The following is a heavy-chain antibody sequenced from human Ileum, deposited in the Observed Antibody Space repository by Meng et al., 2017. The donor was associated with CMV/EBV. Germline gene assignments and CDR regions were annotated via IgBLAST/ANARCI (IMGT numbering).Heavy chain of an antibody. CDR3: VRHVVAASFDY. V-gene: IGHV4-30-4*08. CDR1: DRYITRRNYS. Sequence: PLREAGPGLVNPHQPSDVPCNVSDRYITRRNYSWGWTGPPPRGCLAWIDYLYQSGRPYCKPPLRRRVTIPLRTSKNQLSLNLRAVTATHSAVYYRVRHVVAASFDYWGQGALVTVSS. CDR2: LYQSGRP. J-gene: IGHJ4*02. D-gene: IGHD2-15*01.